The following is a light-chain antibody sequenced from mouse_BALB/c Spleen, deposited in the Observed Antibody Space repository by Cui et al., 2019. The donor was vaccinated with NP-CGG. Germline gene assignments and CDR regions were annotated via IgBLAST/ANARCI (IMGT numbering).Light chain of an antibody. CDR2: GTN. CDR1: TGTVTTSNY. V-gene: IGLV1*01. Sequence: QAVVTQESALTTSPGETVTLTCRLRTGTVTTSNYANWVQEKPDHLFTGLIGGTNNRAPGVPARFSGSLIGNKAALTITGAQTEDEAIYFCALWYSNHWVFGGGTKLTVL. CDR3: ALWYSNHWV. J-gene: IGLJ1*01.